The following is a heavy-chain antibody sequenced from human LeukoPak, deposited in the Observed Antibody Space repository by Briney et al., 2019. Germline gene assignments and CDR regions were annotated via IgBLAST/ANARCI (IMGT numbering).Heavy chain of an antibody. CDR3: ASIYYYDSAPIDP. Sequence: SETLSLTCTVSGGSISSGGYYWSWIRQPAGTGLEWIGRIYTSGGTNYNPSLKSRVTISVDTSKNQFSLKLSSVTAADTAVYYCASIYYYDSAPIDPWGQGTLVTVSS. D-gene: IGHD3-22*01. CDR2: IYTSGGT. V-gene: IGHV4-61*02. CDR1: GGSISSGGYY. J-gene: IGHJ5*02.